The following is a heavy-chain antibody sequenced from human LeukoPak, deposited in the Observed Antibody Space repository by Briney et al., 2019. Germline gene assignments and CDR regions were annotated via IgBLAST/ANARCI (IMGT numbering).Heavy chain of an antibody. V-gene: IGHV3-23*01. CDR2: ISGNGNSA. D-gene: IGHD2/OR15-2a*01. CDR3: AKDRGLGFYDDSGHHY. CDR1: GFTFNDYG. J-gene: IGHJ4*02. Sequence: GGSLRLSCAAPGFTFNDYGMSWVRQAPGKGLEWLSHISGNGNSAHYADSVKGRFTISRDNSKNTAYLQMNSLGGEDTAVYYCAKDRGLGFYDDSGHHYWGQGTLVTVSS.